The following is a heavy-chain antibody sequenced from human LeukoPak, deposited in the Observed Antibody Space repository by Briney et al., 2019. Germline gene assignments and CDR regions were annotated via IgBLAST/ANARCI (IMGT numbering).Heavy chain of an antibody. D-gene: IGHD2-2*01. CDR3: ARRRGRVVPAAMSVDMDV. V-gene: IGHV4-34*01. J-gene: IGHJ6*03. CDR1: GGSFSGYY. CDR2: INHSGST. Sequence: SETLSLTCAVYGGSFSGYYWSWIRQPPGKGLEWIGEINHSGSTNYNPSLKSRVTISVGTSKNQFSLKLSSATAADTAVYYCARRRGRVVPAAMSVDMDVWGKGTTVTVSS.